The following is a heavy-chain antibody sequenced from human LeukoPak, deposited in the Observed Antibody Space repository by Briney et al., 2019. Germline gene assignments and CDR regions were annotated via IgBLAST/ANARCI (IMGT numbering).Heavy chain of an antibody. J-gene: IGHJ3*02. CDR2: IYHSGST. D-gene: IGHD3-22*01. V-gene: IGHV4-34*01. Sequence: SETLSLTCAVYGGSFSNYYWNWIRQPPGKGLEWIGEIYHSGSTNYNPSLKSRVTISVDTSKNQFFLKLSSVTAADTAVYYCARGYYYDSSGYYFPHDAFDIWGQGTMVTVSS. CDR1: GGSFSNYY. CDR3: ARGYYYDSSGYYFPHDAFDI.